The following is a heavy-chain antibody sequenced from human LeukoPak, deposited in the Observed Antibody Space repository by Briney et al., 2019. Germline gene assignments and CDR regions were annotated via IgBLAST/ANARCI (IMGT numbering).Heavy chain of an antibody. CDR1: GGSISSYY. CDR3: ARDPLRGYSTRFDY. D-gene: IGHD2-21*01. CDR2: IYYSGST. V-gene: IGHV4-59*12. Sequence: TSETLSLTCTVSGGSISSYYWSWIRQPPGKGLEWIGHIYYSGSTNYNPSLKSRVTISVDTSKNQFSLKLSSVTAADTAVYYCARDPLRGYSTRFDYWGQGTLVTVSS. J-gene: IGHJ4*02.